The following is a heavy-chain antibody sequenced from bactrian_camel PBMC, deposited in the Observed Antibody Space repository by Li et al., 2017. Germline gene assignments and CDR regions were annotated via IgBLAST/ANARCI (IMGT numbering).Heavy chain of an antibody. CDR1: VLRYSRYC. Sequence: HVQLVESGGGSVQAGGSLRLSCATSVLRYSRYCMGWFRQAPGKEREGIAAIGSDYSPSYADSVRGRFTISKDNAKNTLHLQKNSLKPEDTAMYYCAAVGIGGWCTVRTDFRYWGQGTQVTVS. CDR2: IGSDYSP. D-gene: IGHD6*01. V-gene: IGHV3S55*01. CDR3: AAVGIGGWCTVRTDFRY. J-gene: IGHJ6*01.